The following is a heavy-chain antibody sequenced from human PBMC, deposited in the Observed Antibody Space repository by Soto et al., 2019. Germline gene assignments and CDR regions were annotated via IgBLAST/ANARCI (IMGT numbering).Heavy chain of an antibody. CDR2: FDPEDGET. V-gene: IGHV1-24*01. D-gene: IGHD3-10*01. J-gene: IGHJ4*02. CDR3: ATDLINYYGSGSYHIPF. Sequence: ASVKVSCKVSGYTLTELSMHWVRQAPGKGLEWTAGFDPEDGETIYAQKFQGRVTMTEDTSTDTAYMELSSLRSEDTAVYYCATDLINYYGSGSYHIPFWGQGTLVTVSS. CDR1: GYTLTELS.